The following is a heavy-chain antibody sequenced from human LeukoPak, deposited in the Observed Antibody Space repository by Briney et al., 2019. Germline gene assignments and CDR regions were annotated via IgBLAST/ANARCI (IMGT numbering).Heavy chain of an antibody. J-gene: IGHJ3*02. CDR3: AKAVRLWRGYSSGWGAFDI. V-gene: IGHV3-23*01. D-gene: IGHD6-19*01. Sequence: PGGSLRLSCAASGFTFSSYAMSWVRQAPGKGLEWVSAISGSGGSTYYADSVKGRFTISRDNSKNTLYLQMNSLRAEDTAVYYCAKAVRLWRGYSSGWGAFDIWGQGTMVTVSS. CDR2: ISGSGGST. CDR1: GFTFSSYA.